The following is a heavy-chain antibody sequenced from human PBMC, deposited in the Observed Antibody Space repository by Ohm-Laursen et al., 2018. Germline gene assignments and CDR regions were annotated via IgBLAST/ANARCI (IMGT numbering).Heavy chain of an antibody. CDR1: GYTFTTYY. V-gene: IGHV1-46*01. CDR2: INPNDGGT. CDR3: ARDVLGYCSGGSCYGDWFDP. J-gene: IGHJ5*02. D-gene: IGHD2-15*01. Sequence: ASVKVSCKVSGYTFTTYYMHWVRQAPGQGSEWMGIINPNDGGTTYSQKLQGRVTMTTDTSTSTAYMELRSLRSDDTAVYYCARDVLGYCSGGSCYGDWFDPWGQGTLVTVSS.